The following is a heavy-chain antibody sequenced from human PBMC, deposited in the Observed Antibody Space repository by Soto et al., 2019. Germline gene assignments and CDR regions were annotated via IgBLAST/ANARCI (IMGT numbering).Heavy chain of an antibody. CDR1: GGTFSSYS. CDR3: AIRTSVFGVVAMGGLDV. V-gene: IGHV1-69*14. Sequence: QVQLVQSGAELKKPGSSVRVSCQASGGTFSSYSVNWVRQAPGQGLEWMGGIIPIFPTADHAQRFQGRVTITADNSTNTAYMELSSLRSDDTAVHYCAIRTSVFGVVAMGGLDVWGQGTTVTVSS. CDR2: IIPIFPTA. D-gene: IGHD3-3*01. J-gene: IGHJ6*01.